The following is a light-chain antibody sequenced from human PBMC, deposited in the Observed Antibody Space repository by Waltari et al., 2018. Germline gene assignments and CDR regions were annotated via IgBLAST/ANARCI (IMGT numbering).Light chain of an antibody. J-gene: IGKJ1*01. Sequence: DIVMTQSPNSRAVSLGERATISCKSSQSILSSSNNRNFLRWYQQKPGQPPKLLIYWASTRESGVPDRFSGSGSGTDFTLTISSLHAEDVAVYYCQQYYSDKTFGQGTKVEIK. CDR2: WAS. CDR3: QQYYSDKT. CDR1: QSILSSSNNRNF. V-gene: IGKV4-1*01.